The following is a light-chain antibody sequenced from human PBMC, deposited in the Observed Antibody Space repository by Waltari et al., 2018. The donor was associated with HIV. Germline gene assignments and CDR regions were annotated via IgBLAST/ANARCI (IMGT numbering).Light chain of an antibody. J-gene: IGLJ2*01. CDR2: GNT. Sequence: QSVLTQPPSVSGAPGQRVTMSCTGTSSNIGAGYDVNWYQCLPGTAPKLLIYGNTHRPSGVPDRFSASKSGTSASLAITGLQAEDEADYYCQSYDSSLSGSIVFGAGTKLTVL. CDR3: QSYDSSLSGSIV. V-gene: IGLV1-40*01. CDR1: SSNIGAGYD.